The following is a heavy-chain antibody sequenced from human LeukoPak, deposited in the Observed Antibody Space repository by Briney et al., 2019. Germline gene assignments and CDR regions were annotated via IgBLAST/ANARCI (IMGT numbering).Heavy chain of an antibody. J-gene: IGHJ6*03. CDR1: GYTFTGYY. Sequence: ASVKVSCKASGYTFTGYYMHWVRQAPGQGLEWMGRINPNSGGTNYAQKFQGRVTMTRDTSISTAYMELSRLRSDDTAVYYCARERSVAKYYYYYYMDVWGKGTTVTVSS. V-gene: IGHV1-2*06. CDR2: INPNSGGT. CDR3: ARERSVAKYYYYYYMDV.